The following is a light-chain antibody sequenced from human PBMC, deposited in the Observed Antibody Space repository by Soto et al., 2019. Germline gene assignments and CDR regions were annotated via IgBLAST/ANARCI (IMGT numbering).Light chain of an antibody. CDR2: AAS. J-gene: IGKJ1*01. V-gene: IGKV1-39*01. CDR3: QQSYSTPRT. Sequence: DIQITQSPSSLSAFVGYRVTITFPASQSISSYLNWYQQKPGKAPKLLIYAASSLQSGVPSRFSGSGSGADFTLTISSLQTEDFATYYCQQSYSTPRTFGKGTKVDIK. CDR1: QSISSY.